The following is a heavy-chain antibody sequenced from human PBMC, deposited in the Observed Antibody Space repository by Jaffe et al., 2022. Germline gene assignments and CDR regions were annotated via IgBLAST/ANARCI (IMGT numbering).Heavy chain of an antibody. V-gene: IGHV3-11*01. D-gene: IGHD6-13*01. CDR1: GFTFSETY. J-gene: IGHJ4*02. Sequence: QVQLVESGGDLVKSGGSLRLSCAASGFTFSETYMSWIRQAPGKGLEFVSYMSSSGNVVYYSESVKGRFTISRDNPKNSVYLQMNSLSVEDTAVYYCATVADSSITFWGQGTLVTVFS. CDR2: MSSSGNVV. CDR3: ATVADSSITF.